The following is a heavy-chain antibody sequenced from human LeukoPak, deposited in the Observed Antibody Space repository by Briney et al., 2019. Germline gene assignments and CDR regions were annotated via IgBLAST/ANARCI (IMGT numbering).Heavy chain of an antibody. CDR2: ISYDGSNK. V-gene: IGHV3-30-3*01. J-gene: IGHJ1*01. Sequence: PGGSLRLSCAAPGFTFSSYAMHWVRQAPGKGLEWVAVISYDGSNKYYADSVKGRFTISRDNSKNTLYLQMNSLRAEDTAVYYCARGDYYDSSMGYFQHWGQGTLVTVSS. D-gene: IGHD3-22*01. CDR3: ARGDYYDSSMGYFQH. CDR1: GFTFSSYA.